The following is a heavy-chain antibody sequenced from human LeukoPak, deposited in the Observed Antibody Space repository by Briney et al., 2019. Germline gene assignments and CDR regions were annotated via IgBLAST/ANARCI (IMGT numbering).Heavy chain of an antibody. J-gene: IGHJ6*03. D-gene: IGHD3-3*01. CDR1: GFTFSSYS. Sequence: GGSLRLSCAASGFTFSSYSMNWVRQAPGKGLEWVSSISSSSSYIYYADSVKGRFTISRDNAKNSLYLQMNSLRAEDTAVYYCARRYYDFWSGYYASYYYYYYMDVWGKGTTVTVSS. V-gene: IGHV3-21*04. CDR2: ISSSSSYI. CDR3: ARRYYDFWSGYYASYYYYYYMDV.